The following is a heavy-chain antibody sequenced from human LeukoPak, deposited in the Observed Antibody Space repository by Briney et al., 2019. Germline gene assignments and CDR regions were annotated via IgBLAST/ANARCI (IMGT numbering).Heavy chain of an antibody. CDR2: IRYDGSNK. Sequence: GGSLRLSCAASGFTFSSYGMHWVRQAPGKGLEWVAFIRYDGSNKYYADSVKGRFTISRDNSKNTLYLQMNSLRAEDTAVYYCAKVTGTTGKDYYYYYMDVWGKGTTVTVSS. CDR3: AKVTGTTGKDYYYYYMDV. V-gene: IGHV3-30*02. J-gene: IGHJ6*03. CDR1: GFTFSSYG. D-gene: IGHD1-7*01.